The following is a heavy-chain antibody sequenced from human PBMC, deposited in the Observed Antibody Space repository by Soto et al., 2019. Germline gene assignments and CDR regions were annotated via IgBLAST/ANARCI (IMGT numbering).Heavy chain of an antibody. CDR3: ARGGAGGGDF. D-gene: IGHD3-16*01. CDR1: GFTFHDST. V-gene: IGHV3-21*01. J-gene: IGHJ4*02. Sequence: GGSLRLSCAASGFTFHDSTMNWVRQAPGKGLEWVSSITSRSTYIYYADSVKGRFTIYRDNANNSLYLQMNSLGVDDTAVHYCARGGAGGGDFWGQGVLVTSPQ. CDR2: ITSRSTYI.